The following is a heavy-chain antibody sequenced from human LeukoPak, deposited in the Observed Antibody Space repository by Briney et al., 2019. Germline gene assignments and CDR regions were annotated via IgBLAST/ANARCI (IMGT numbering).Heavy chain of an antibody. CDR1: GFTFNSYA. D-gene: IGHD5-18*01. V-gene: IGHV3-23*01. CDR2: ISGSGRST. J-gene: IGHJ4*02. CDR3: AKDRAAMGDFGY. Sequence: QPGGSLRLSCAASGFTFNSYALTWVRQAPGKGLESVSTISGSGRSTFYAGSVKGRFTISRDNSKNTLYLQMSSLRAEDTAVYYCAKDRAAMGDFGYWGQGTLVTVSS.